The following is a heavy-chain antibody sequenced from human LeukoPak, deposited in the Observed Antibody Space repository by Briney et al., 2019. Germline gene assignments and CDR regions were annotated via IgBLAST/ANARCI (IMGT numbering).Heavy chain of an antibody. Sequence: ASVKVSCKASGYTFTGYYMHWVRQAPGQGLEWMEWINPNSGGTNYAQKFQGRVTMTRDTSISTAYMELSRLGSDDTAVYYCARDVQGQRLKDYWGQGTLVTVSS. J-gene: IGHJ4*02. CDR2: INPNSGGT. V-gene: IGHV1-2*02. CDR3: ARDVQGQRLKDY. D-gene: IGHD6-25*01. CDR1: GYTFTGYY.